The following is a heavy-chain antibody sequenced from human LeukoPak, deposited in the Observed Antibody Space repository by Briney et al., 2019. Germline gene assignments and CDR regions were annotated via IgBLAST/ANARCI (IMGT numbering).Heavy chain of an antibody. CDR1: GYTFTSYD. D-gene: IGHD3-3*01. CDR2: MNPNSGNT. Sequence: ASVKVSCKASGYTFTSYDINWVLQATGQGLEWMGWMNPNSGNTGYAQKFQGRVTMTRNTSISTAYMELSSLRSEDTAVYYCARVERITIFGVVSYYFDYWGQGTLVTVSS. CDR3: ARVERITIFGVVSYYFDY. V-gene: IGHV1-8*01. J-gene: IGHJ4*02.